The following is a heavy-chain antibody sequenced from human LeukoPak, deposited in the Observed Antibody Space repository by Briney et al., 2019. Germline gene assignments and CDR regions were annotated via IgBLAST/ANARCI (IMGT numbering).Heavy chain of an antibody. Sequence: SETLSLTCTVSGGSISSGGYYWGWVRLSPGKGLEWIGHVYHSGSTYYNPSLERRVTLSMDTSKNQFSLKMTSLSAADTAVYYCASQGSGQGYLNWFDPWGQGALVTVSS. D-gene: IGHD5-18*01. CDR3: ASQGSGQGYLNWFDP. CDR2: VYHSGST. J-gene: IGHJ5*02. CDR1: GGSISSGGYY. V-gene: IGHV4-30-4*01.